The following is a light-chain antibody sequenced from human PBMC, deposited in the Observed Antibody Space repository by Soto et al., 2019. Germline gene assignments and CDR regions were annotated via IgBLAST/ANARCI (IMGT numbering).Light chain of an antibody. CDR2: GAS. CDR1: QSVSSSY. J-gene: IGKJ1*01. CDR3: QQYNNWPPWT. V-gene: IGKV3-20*01. Sequence: EIVLTQSPGTLSLSPGERATLSCRASQSVSSSYLACYQQRPGQAPRLLIYGASSRATGIPDRFSGSGSGTEFTLTISSLQSEDFAVYYCQQYNNWPPWTFGQGTKVDI.